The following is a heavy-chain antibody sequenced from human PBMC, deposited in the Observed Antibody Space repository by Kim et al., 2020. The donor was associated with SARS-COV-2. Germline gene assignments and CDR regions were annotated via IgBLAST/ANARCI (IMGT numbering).Heavy chain of an antibody. CDR3: ATWRGYYDDDYYYYGMDV. V-gene: IGHV1-69*13. CDR1: GGTFSSYA. D-gene: IGHD3-3*01. Sequence: SVKVSCKASGGTFSSYAISWVRQAPGQGLEWMGGIIPIFGTANYAQKFQGRVTITADESTSTAYMELSSLRSEDTAVYYCATWRGYYDDDYYYYGMDVWGQGTTVTVSS. CDR2: IIPIFGTA. J-gene: IGHJ6*02.